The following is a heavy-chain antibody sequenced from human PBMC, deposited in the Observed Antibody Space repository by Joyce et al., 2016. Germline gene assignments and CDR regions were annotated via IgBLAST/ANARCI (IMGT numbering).Heavy chain of an antibody. J-gene: IGHJ4*02. CDR3: ARDAADYGILTGYF. CDR2: TIPIFKTP. Sequence: QVQLVQSGAEVKKPGSSVKVSCKASGDTFNNYAITWVRQAPGQGLEWRGGTIPIFKTPNYAQKFRGRVTITVDESASTVYMELSSLRSEDTAVYYCARDAADYGILTGYFWGQGTRVTVSS. D-gene: IGHD3-9*01. CDR1: GDTFNNYA. V-gene: IGHV1-69*12.